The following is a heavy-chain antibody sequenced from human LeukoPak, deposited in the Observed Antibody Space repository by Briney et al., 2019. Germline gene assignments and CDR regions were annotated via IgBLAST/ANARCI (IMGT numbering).Heavy chain of an antibody. CDR2: INPNSGGT. CDR3: ASSDSSGWTYYYYYYMDV. J-gene: IGHJ6*03. D-gene: IGHD6-19*01. CDR1: GYTFTGYY. V-gene: IGHV1-2*02. Sequence: ASVKVSCKASGYTFTGYYMHWVRQAPGQGLEWMGWINPNSGGTNYAQKFLGRVTMTRDTSISTAYMELSRLRSDDTAVYYCASSDSSGWTYYYYYYMDVWGKGTTVTVSS.